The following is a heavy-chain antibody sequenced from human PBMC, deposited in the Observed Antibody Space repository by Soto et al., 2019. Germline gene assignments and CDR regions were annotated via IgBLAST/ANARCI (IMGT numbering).Heavy chain of an antibody. CDR2: INYGGRT. CDR1: GGSTSSYY. D-gene: IGHD3-16*02. J-gene: IGHJ3*02. CDR3: ARDSPPSYDNLWGSYRSDGFDI. Sequence: SETLSLTCTVSGGSTSSYYWSWIRQPPGKGLEWMGYINYGGRTNYNPSLKSRVTISVDTSKTQFSLKLSSVTAADTAMYYCARDSPPSYDNLWGSYRSDGFDIWGQGTMVTVSS. V-gene: IGHV4-59*01.